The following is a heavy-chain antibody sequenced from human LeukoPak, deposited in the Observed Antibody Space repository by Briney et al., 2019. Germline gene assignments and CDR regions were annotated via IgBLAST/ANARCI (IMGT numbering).Heavy chain of an antibody. D-gene: IGHD3-10*01. CDR2: IYHSGST. CDR1: GGSISSGGYY. Sequence: SQTLFLTCTVSGGSISSGGYYWSWIRQPPGKGLEWIGYIYHSGSTYYNPSLKSRVTISVDRSKNQFSLKLSSVTAADTAVYYCAREQNMVRGVKEGDYWGQGTLVTVSS. CDR3: AREQNMVRGVKEGDY. V-gene: IGHV4-30-2*01. J-gene: IGHJ4*02.